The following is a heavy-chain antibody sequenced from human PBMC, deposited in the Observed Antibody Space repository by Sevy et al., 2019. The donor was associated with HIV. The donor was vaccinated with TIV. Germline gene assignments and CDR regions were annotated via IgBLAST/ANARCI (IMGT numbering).Heavy chain of an antibody. V-gene: IGHV3-11*06. Sequence: GGSLRLSCAATGFSLNDYYMTWIRQAPGKGLEWASYISGDSGHTNYAESVKGRFTISRDNTKNFVYLQMDGLRAEDTATYYCARDGNSGYYFNYYYYGMDVWGQGTTVTVSS. J-gene: IGHJ6*02. CDR3: ARDGNSGYYFNYYYYGMDV. CDR1: GFSLNDYY. CDR2: ISGDSGHT. D-gene: IGHD3-22*01.